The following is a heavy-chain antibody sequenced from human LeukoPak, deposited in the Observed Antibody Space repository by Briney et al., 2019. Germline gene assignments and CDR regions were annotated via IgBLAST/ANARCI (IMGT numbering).Heavy chain of an antibody. J-gene: IGHJ4*02. CDR2: ISYDGSNK. CDR1: GFTFSNYG. CDR3: AKGTATWYGDFDY. Sequence: GGSLRLSCAASGFTFSNYGMHWVRQAPGKGLEWVAVISYDGSNKYYADSVKGRFTISRDNSENTLYLQMNSLRAEDTAVYYCAKGTATWYGDFDYWGQGTLVTVSS. V-gene: IGHV3-30*18. D-gene: IGHD3-10*01.